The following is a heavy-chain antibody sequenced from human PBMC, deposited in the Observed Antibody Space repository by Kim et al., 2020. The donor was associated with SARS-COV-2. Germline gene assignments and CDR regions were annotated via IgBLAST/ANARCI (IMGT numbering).Heavy chain of an antibody. J-gene: IGHJ5*02. CDR3: VRHFAGSYYLGFDP. CDR2: LYYSGST. D-gene: IGHD1-26*01. V-gene: IGHV4-39*01. CDR1: GGSISSSGYY. Sequence: SETLSLTCTVSGGSISSSGYYWGWIRQPPGKGLEWIGSLYYSGSTYHNPSLKSRATISVDTSKNQFSLKLSSVTAADTAVYYCVRHFAGSYYLGFDPWG.